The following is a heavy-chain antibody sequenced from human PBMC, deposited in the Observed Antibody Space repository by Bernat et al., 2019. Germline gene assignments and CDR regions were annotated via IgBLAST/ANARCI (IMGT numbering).Heavy chain of an antibody. CDR1: AFTVNRNH. CDR2: ILDTGVT. Sequence: EVQVVESGGGLVHIGGPLRLSCSATAFTVNRNHAKWVRQGLGKGLECVSVILDTGVTHYADSVKGRLTISRDNSRYTVNLEMIILRAEYTAIYYCGGYGASSVWGQGTLVTVSS. CDR3: GGYGASSV. V-gene: IGHV3-66*01. J-gene: IGHJ4*02. D-gene: IGHD4/OR15-4a*01.